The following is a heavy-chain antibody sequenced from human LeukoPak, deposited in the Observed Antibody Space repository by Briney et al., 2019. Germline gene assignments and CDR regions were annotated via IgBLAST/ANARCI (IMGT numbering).Heavy chain of an antibody. CDR3: ARDGKADYYGSGNPPRYWYFDL. CDR1: GFTFSSYT. V-gene: IGHV3-21*01. D-gene: IGHD3-10*01. Sequence: GGSLRLSCAASGFTFSSYTMNWVRQAPGKGLEWVSSISSSSSYIYYADSVKDRFTIYRDNAKNSLYLQMNSLRAEDTAVYYCARDGKADYYGSGNPPRYWYFDLWGRGTLVTVSS. J-gene: IGHJ2*01. CDR2: ISSSSSYI.